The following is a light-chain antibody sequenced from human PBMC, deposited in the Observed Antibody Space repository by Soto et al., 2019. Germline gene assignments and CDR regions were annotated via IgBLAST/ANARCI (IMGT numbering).Light chain of an antibody. V-gene: IGLV2-14*01. J-gene: IGLJ1*01. CDR3: TSYSSSDTFYV. Sequence: QSVLTQPASVSGSPGQSITISCTGTSSDIGGYYYVSWYQHHPGKAPKLLIYQVTNRPSRVSNRFSGSKSGNTASLTISGLQADDEADYYCTSYSSSDTFYVFGTGTKLTVL. CDR2: QVT. CDR1: SSDIGGYYY.